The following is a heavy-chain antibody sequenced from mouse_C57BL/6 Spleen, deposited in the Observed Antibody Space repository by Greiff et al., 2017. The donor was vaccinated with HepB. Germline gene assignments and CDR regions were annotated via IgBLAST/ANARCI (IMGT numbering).Heavy chain of an antibody. CDR1: GFTFSSYT. Sequence: EVMLVESGGGLVKPGGSLKLSCAASGFTFSSYTMSWVRQTPEKRLEWVATISGGGGNTYYPDSVKGRFTISRDNAKNTLYLQMSSLRSEDTALYYCARYYYGSSYVFAYWGQGTLVTVSA. J-gene: IGHJ3*01. CDR2: ISGGGGNT. D-gene: IGHD1-1*01. V-gene: IGHV5-9*01. CDR3: ARYYYGSSYVFAY.